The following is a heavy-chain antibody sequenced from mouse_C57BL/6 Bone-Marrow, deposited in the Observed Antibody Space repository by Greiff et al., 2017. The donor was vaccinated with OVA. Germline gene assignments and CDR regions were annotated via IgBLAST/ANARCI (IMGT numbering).Heavy chain of an antibody. CDR2: IRLKSDNYAT. CDR1: GFTFSNYW. J-gene: IGHJ3*01. CDR3: TGPTGFAY. Sequence: EVKVVESGGGLVQPGGSMKLSCVASGFTFSNYWMNWVRQSPEKGLEWVAQIRLKSDNYATHYAESLKGRFTISRDDSKSSVYLQMNYLRAEDTGIYYCTGPTGFAYWGQGTLVTVSA. V-gene: IGHV6-3*01.